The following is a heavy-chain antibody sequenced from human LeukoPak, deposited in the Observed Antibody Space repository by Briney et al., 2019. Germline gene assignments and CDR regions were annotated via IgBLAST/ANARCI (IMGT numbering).Heavy chain of an antibody. V-gene: IGHV4-61*05. CDR1: GGSISSSSYY. CDR2: IYTSGST. J-gene: IGHJ4*02. Sequence: SETLSLTCTVSGGSISSSSYYWGWIRQPPGKGLEWIGRIYTSGSTNYNPSLKSRVTISVDTSKNQFSLKLSSVTAADTAVYYCARGSGREVGATPGLDYWGQGTLVTVSS. CDR3: ARGSGREVGATPGLDY. D-gene: IGHD1-26*01.